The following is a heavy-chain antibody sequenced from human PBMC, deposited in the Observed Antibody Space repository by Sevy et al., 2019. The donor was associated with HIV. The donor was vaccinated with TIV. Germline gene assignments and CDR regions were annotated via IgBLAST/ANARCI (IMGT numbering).Heavy chain of an antibody. CDR2: INWNGGST. D-gene: IGHD2-15*01. CDR1: GFTFDDYG. V-gene: IGHV3-20*04. J-gene: IGHJ3*02. Sequence: GGSLRLSCAASGFTFDDYGMSWVRQAPGKGLEWVSGINWNGGSTGYADSVKGRFTISRDNAKNSLYLQMNSLRAEDTALYYCARVLYCSGGSYYGAFDIWGQGTMVTVS. CDR3: ARVLYCSGGSYYGAFDI.